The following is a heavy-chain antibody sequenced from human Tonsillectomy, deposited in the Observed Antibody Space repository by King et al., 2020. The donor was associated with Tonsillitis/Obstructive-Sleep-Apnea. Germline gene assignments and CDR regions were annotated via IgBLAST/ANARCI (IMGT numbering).Heavy chain of an antibody. CDR3: AIAPGGYDFWSGYGFTY. CDR2: IYYSGST. V-gene: IGHV4-59*01. CDR1: GGSISSYY. Sequence: VQLQESGPGLVKPSETLSLTCTVSGGSISSYYWSWIRQPPGKGLEWIGYIYYSGSTNYNPSLKSRVTISVDTSKNQFSLKLSSVTAADTAVYYCAIAPGGYDFWSGYGFTYWGQGTLVTVSS. J-gene: IGHJ4*02. D-gene: IGHD3-3*01.